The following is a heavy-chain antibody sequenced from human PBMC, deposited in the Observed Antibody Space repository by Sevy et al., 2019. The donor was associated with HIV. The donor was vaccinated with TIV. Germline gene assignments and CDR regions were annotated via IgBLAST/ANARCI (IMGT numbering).Heavy chain of an antibody. V-gene: IGHV1-3*01. Sequence: ASVKVSCKASGYTFASYAIHWVRQAPGQRLEWMGWMNPGNGNTKYSQKFQGRVTITRDTSASTTYMELSSLRSEDTAVYYCARSVIPTAIFDYWGRGTLVTVSS. J-gene: IGHJ4*02. CDR1: GYTFASYA. CDR3: ARSVIPTAIFDY. D-gene: IGHD2-2*01. CDR2: MNPGNGNT.